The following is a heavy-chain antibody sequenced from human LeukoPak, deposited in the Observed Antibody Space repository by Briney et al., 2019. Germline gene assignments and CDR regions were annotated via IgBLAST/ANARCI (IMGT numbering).Heavy chain of an antibody. J-gene: IGHJ4*02. CDR1: GYTFTSYD. Sequence: ASVRVSCEASGYTFTSYDINWVRQATGQGLEWMGWMNPNSGNTGYAQKFQGRVTITRNTSISTAYMELSSLRSEDTAVYYCARVPSGYDFHFDYWGQGTLVTVSS. D-gene: IGHD5-12*01. CDR2: MNPNSGNT. V-gene: IGHV1-8*03. CDR3: ARVPSGYDFHFDY.